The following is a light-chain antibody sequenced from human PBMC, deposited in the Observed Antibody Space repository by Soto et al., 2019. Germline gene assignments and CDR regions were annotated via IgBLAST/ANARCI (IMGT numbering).Light chain of an antibody. CDR1: QSVSSNY. CDR2: GAS. J-gene: IGKJ4*01. Sequence: EIVLTQSPGTLSLSLGDRATLSCRASQSVSSNYLAWYQQKPGQAPRLLIYGASSRATGIPDRFSGSGSGTDFTLTISRLEPEDFAVYYCQRYGTSLPLTFGGGTKVDI. CDR3: QRYGTSLPLT. V-gene: IGKV3-20*01.